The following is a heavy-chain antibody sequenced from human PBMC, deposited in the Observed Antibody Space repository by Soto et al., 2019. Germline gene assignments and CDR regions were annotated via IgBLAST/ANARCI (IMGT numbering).Heavy chain of an antibody. CDR3: ARDRYYDSSGYSHAYYYYGIDV. CDR2: INWNGGST. Sequence: PGGSLRLSCAASGFTFDDYGMSWVRQAPGKGLEWVSGINWNGGSTGYADSVKGRFTISRDNAKNSLYLQMNSLRAEDTALYYSARDRYYDSSGYSHAYYYYGIDVWGQGTTVTVSS. V-gene: IGHV3-20*04. D-gene: IGHD3-22*01. CDR1: GFTFDDYG. J-gene: IGHJ6*02.